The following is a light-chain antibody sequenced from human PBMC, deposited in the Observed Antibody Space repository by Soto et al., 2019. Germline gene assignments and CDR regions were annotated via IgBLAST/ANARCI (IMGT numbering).Light chain of an antibody. V-gene: IGKV1-17*01. CDR1: HVIRND. CDR3: LQHNSYPLT. Sequence: DVQMTQSPSSLSASVVDRFTITFLASHVIRNDLGWYQQKPGKAPKRLIYAASSLQSGVPPRFSGSGSGTEFTLTISSLQPEDFATYYCLQHNSYPLTFGGGTKVDIK. J-gene: IGKJ4*01. CDR2: AAS.